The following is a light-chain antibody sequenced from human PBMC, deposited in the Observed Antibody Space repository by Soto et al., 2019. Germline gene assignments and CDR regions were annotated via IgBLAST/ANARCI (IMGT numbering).Light chain of an antibody. CDR1: QTVSSSY. CDR2: GAS. J-gene: IGKJ4*01. V-gene: IGKV3-20*01. CDR3: QQYGSSPLT. Sequence: EIVLTQSPGTLSLSPGERATLSCRASQTVSSSYLAWYRQKPGQAPRLLIYGASSRAAGIPDRVSGSGSGTDFTLTTSRLEPEDFAVYYCQQYGSSPLTFGGGTKVEIK.